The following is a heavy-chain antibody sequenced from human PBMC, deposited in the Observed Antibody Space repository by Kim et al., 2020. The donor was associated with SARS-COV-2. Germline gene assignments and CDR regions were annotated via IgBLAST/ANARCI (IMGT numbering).Heavy chain of an antibody. D-gene: IGHD3-3*02. J-gene: IGHJ4*02. Sequence: GGSLRLSCTGSGFTLSTFAIHWVRQSPVKGLEWVAVISYDGTNQYYADSVRGRFLISRDNSKNTVYLEINSPRPEDTAIFYCARVALPCAFDSWGRGTL. V-gene: IGHV3-30*04. CDR3: ARVALPCAFDS. CDR1: GFTLSTFA. CDR2: ISYDGTNQ.